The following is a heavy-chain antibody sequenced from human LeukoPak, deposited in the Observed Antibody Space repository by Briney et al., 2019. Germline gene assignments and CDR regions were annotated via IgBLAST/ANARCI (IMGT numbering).Heavy chain of an antibody. CDR1: GYSFPSYW. V-gene: IGHV5-51*01. CDR3: AKIDRTYCSRSSCYALDY. Sequence: GESLKISCKGSGYSFPSYWIGWVRQMPGKGLEWMGIIYPGDSDTRYSPSFQGQVTISADKSISTAYLQWSSLKASDTAMYYCAKIDRTYCSRSSCYALDYWGQGTLVTVSS. CDR2: IYPGDSDT. D-gene: IGHD2-2*01. J-gene: IGHJ4*02.